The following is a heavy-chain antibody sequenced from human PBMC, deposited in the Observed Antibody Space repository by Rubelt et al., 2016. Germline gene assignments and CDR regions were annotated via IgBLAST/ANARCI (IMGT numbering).Heavy chain of an antibody. CDR1: GFTFSDSW. J-gene: IGHJ4*02. CDR3: ARDGDDTVDLDF. Sequence: EVQLVESGGDLVQPGGSLRLSCAASGFTFSDSWMAWVRQAPGKGLEWVANINQVGNQMYFVDSVKGRFIISRDNSKNTLYLQMNSLRDEDTAVYYCARDGDDTVDLDFWGQGTLVTVSS. CDR2: INQVGNQM. D-gene: IGHD3-22*01. V-gene: IGHV3-7*01.